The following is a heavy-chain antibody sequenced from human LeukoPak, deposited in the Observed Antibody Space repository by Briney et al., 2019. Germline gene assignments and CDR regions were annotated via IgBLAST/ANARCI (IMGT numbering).Heavy chain of an antibody. J-gene: IGHJ4*02. V-gene: IGHV3-7*03. D-gene: IGHD2-2*01. CDR3: ARDSSDIVVVPAAMRGGDTFDY. Sequence: PGGSLRLSCAASGFTFSSYWMNWVRQAPGKGLEWVAIIKQDGSEKYYVDSVKGRFTISRDNAKNSLYLQMNSLRAEDTAVYYCARDSSDIVVVPAAMRGGDTFDYCGQGNLGTVSS. CDR1: GFTFSSYW. CDR2: IKQDGSEK.